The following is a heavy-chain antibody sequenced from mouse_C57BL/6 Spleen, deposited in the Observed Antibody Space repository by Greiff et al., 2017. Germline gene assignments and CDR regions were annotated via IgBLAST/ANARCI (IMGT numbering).Heavy chain of an antibody. CDR1: GYTFTDYN. D-gene: IGHD2-3*01. CDR3: ARNDGCFLFAY. Sequence: EVKLQESGPELVKPGASVKIPCKASGYTFTDYNMDWVKQNPGKSLEWIGDINPNNGGTIYNQNFKGKATLTVDKSSSTAYMELRSLTSEDTAVDYCARNDGCFLFAYWGQGTLVTVSA. V-gene: IGHV1-18*01. CDR2: INPNNGGT. J-gene: IGHJ3*01.